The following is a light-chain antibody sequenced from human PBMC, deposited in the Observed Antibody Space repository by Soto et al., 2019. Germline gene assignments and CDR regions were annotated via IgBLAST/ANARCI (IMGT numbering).Light chain of an antibody. CDR3: LQHYNYPRT. Sequence: AIQMTQSPSSLSASVGHRVTIACRASQGIRNDLVWYQQKPGKAPNLLIYAASSLQSGVPSRFSGSGSGTDFTLTISSLQPEDFATYYCLQHYNYPRTFGQGTKVEIK. V-gene: IGKV1-6*01. CDR2: AAS. CDR1: QGIRND. J-gene: IGKJ1*01.